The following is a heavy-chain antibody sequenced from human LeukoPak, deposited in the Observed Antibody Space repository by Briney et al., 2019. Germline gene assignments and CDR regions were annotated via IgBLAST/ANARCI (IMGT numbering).Heavy chain of an antibody. Sequence: SETLSLTCTVSGGSVSSYYLSWIRQPAGKGLEWIGRIYGTVTTYNPSLVGRVTLSVDTSNNHFSLKLRSVTAADTAIYYCARDSGTTGEVKLDPWGQGTLVTVSS. V-gene: IGHV4-4*07. D-gene: IGHD3-16*01. CDR3: ARDSGTTGEVKLDP. CDR2: IYGTVT. CDR1: GGSVSSYY. J-gene: IGHJ5*02.